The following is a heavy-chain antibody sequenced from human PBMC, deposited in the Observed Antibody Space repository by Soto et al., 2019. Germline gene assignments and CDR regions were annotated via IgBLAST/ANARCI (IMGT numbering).Heavy chain of an antibody. CDR1: GFTFSNYA. J-gene: IGHJ6*02. CDR3: AKLSNYYGMDV. Sequence: QTGGSLRLSCAASGFTFSNYAMSWVRQAPGKGLEWVSAISGSGGRAYYADSVKGRFTISRDNSKNTLSLQMNSLRAEDTALYYCAKLSNYYGMDVWGQGTTVTVSS. CDR2: ISGSGGRA. V-gene: IGHV3-23*01.